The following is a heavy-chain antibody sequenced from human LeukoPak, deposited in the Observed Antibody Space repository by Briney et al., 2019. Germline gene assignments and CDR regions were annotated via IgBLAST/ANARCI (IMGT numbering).Heavy chain of an antibody. CDR1: GGSFSGYY. CDR3: ARRGGSKVWGVRCGMDV. CDR2: INHSGST. J-gene: IGHJ6*04. D-gene: IGHD3-10*01. V-gene: IGHV4-34*01. Sequence: KPSETLSLTCAVYGGSFSGYYWSWIRQPPGKGLEWIGEINHSGSTNYNPSLKSRVTISVDTSKNQFSLKLSSVTAADTAVYYCARRGGSKVWGVRCGMDVWGKGTTVTVSS.